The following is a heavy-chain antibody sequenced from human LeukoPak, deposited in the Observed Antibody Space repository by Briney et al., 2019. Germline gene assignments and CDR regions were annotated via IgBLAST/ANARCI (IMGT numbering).Heavy chain of an antibody. V-gene: IGHV1-2*04. CDR2: INPNSGGT. CDR3: ARKGSGFYGMDV. D-gene: IGHD3-10*01. J-gene: IGHJ6*02. Sequence: ASVKVSCNASGYTFTGYYMHWVRQAPGQGLEWMGWINPNSGGTNYAQKFQGWVTMTRDTSISTAYMELSRLRSDDTAVYYCARKGSGFYGMDVWGQGTTVTVSS. CDR1: GYTFTGYY.